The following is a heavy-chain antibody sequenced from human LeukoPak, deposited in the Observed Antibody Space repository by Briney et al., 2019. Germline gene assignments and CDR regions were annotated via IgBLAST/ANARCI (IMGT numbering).Heavy chain of an antibody. CDR1: GYTFTGYH. J-gene: IGHJ6*03. V-gene: IGHV1-69*05. D-gene: IGHD6-19*01. CDR3: TTDTRITVAGTGYYYYYMDV. Sequence: SVKVSCKASGYTFTGYHIHWVRQAPGQGLEWMGGIIPIVETANYAQKFQGRVTISTDESTSTVFMELHSLRSEDTAVYYCTTDTRITVAGTGYYYYYMDVWGKGSTVTVSS. CDR2: IIPIVETA.